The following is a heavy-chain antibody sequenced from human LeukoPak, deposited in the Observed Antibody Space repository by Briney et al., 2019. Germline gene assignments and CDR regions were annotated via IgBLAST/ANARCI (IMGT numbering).Heavy chain of an antibody. V-gene: IGHV1-69*05. CDR3: ARLHCSSTSCSDY. Sequence: ASVKVSCKASGCTFSSYAISWVRQAPGQGLEWMGGIIPIFGTANYAQKFQGRVTITTDESTSTAYMELSSLRSEDTAVYYCARLHCSSTSCSDYWGQGTLVTVSS. J-gene: IGHJ4*02. D-gene: IGHD2-2*01. CDR1: GCTFSSYA. CDR2: IIPIFGTA.